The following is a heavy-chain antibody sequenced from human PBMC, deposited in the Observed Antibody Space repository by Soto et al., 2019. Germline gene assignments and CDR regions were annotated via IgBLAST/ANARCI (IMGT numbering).Heavy chain of an antibody. CDR1: GFTFSSYA. D-gene: IGHD2-2*01. CDR2: ISGSGGST. V-gene: IGHV3-23*01. CDR3: AKPHGYCSSTSCYFSVGGWFDP. Sequence: PGGSLRLSCAASGFTFSSYAMSWVRQAPGKGLEWVSAISGSGGSTYYADSVKGRFTISRDNSKNTLYLQMNSLRAEDTAVYYCAKPHGYCSSTSCYFSVGGWFDPWGQGTLVTVSS. J-gene: IGHJ5*02.